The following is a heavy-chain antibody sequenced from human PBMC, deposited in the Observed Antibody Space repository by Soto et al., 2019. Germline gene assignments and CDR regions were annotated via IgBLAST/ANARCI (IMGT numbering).Heavy chain of an antibody. CDR3: SKWSGVRDA. J-gene: IGHJ5*02. CDR1: GFDFSSNS. D-gene: IGHD2-15*01. V-gene: IGHV3-23*01. CDR2: ISRGGDIT. Sequence: EVQLLESGGGLVQPGGSLRHSCVASGFDFSSNSMTWARQAPGKGLEWVGGISRGGDITFYRDSVKGRFTISRDISKNSLFLHMNSLRVEDTATYFCSKWSGVRDAWGQGTLVTVSS.